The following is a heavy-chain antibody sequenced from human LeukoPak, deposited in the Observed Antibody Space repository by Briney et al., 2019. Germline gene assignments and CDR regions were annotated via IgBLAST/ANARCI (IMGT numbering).Heavy chain of an antibody. V-gene: IGHV1-3*03. Sequence: ASVKVSCQASGYTFTDYALHWVRQAPGQSLEWMGWITTGRGETRYSQEFQRRITFTRDTSASTVYMDLSDLRSEDTAVYYCARGGKQWRGGNYFDSWGQGTLVAVSS. CDR1: GYTFTDYA. CDR2: ITTGRGET. D-gene: IGHD6-19*01. CDR3: ARGGKQWRGGNYFDS. J-gene: IGHJ4*02.